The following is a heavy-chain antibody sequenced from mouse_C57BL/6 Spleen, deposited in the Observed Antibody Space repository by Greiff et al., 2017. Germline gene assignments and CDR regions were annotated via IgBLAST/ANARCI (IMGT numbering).Heavy chain of an antibody. CDR3: AREGVRAYSNYRYYDV. D-gene: IGHD2-5*01. Sequence: QVQLQQPGAELVRPGSSVKLSCKASGYTFTSYWMDWVKQRPGQGLEWIGNIYPSDSETHYNQKFKDKATLTVDKSSSTAYMQLSSLTSEDSAVYYCAREGVRAYSNYRYYDVWGTGTTVTVAS. J-gene: IGHJ1*03. CDR2: IYPSDSET. CDR1: GYTFTSYW. V-gene: IGHV1-61*01.